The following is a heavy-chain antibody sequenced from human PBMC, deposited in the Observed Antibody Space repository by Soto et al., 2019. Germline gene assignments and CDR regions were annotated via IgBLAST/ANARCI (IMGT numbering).Heavy chain of an antibody. Sequence: SETLSLTCTVSGDSISSSSYSWSWIRQHPGKGLEWIGYIYYSGSTYYNPSLKSRVTISVDTSKNQFSLKLSSVTAADTAVYYCARGGSSGYAYYFDYWGQGTLVTVSS. V-gene: IGHV4-31*03. CDR1: GDSISSSSYS. D-gene: IGHD3-22*01. CDR2: IYYSGST. J-gene: IGHJ4*02. CDR3: ARGGSSGYAYYFDY.